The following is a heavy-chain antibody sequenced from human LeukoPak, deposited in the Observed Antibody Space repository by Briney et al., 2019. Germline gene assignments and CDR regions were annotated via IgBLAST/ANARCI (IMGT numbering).Heavy chain of an antibody. CDR1: GGSVSSYY. CDR3: ARDPGLRFFNWFDP. CDR2: IYTSGST. D-gene: IGHD3-3*01. V-gene: IGHV4-4*07. Sequence: SETLSLTCTVSGGSVSSYYWSWIRQPAGKGLEWIGRIYTSGSTNYNPSLKSRVTMSVDTSKNQFSLKLSSVTAADTAVYYCARDPGLRFFNWFDPWGQGTLVTVSS. J-gene: IGHJ5*02.